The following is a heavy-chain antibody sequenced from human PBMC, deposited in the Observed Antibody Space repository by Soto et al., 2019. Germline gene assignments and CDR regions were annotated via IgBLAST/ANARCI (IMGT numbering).Heavy chain of an antibody. CDR2: INPDSGAT. V-gene: IGHV1-2*02. CDR1: GYTFIAYY. CDR3: ARDRGSGWYDNCDY. J-gene: IGHJ4*02. D-gene: IGHD6-19*01. Sequence: QVQLVQSGAEVKKAGASVKVSCKASGYTFIAYYIHWVRQAPGQGLEWMGWINPDSGATNYAQKLQGRMTMTSDTTFSAASMGLSRLRSDDTAVYYCARDRGSGWYDNCDYWCQGTLVTVYS.